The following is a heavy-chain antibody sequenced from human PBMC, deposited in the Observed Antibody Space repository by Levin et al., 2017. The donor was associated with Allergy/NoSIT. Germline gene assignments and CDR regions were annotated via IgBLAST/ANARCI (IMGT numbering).Heavy chain of an antibody. CDR2: ISGSGGST. Sequence: GGSLRLSCAASGFTFDSYAMSWVRQAPGKGLEWLSAISGSGGSTYYADSVRGRFTISRDNSKNTLYLQMNSLRAEDTAVYYCAKGQGSVCDFWGGYEIFDYWGQGTLVTVSS. D-gene: IGHD3-3*01. J-gene: IGHJ4*02. CDR1: GFTFDSYA. V-gene: IGHV3-23*01. CDR3: AKGQGSVCDFWGGYEIFDY.